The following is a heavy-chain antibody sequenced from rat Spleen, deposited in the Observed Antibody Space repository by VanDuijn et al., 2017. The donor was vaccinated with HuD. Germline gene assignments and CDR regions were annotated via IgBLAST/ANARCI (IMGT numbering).Heavy chain of an antibody. D-gene: IGHD1-12*02. J-gene: IGHJ1*01. CDR2: ISSGGST. Sequence: QVQLKESGPGLVQPSPTLSLTCTASGFSLPSYHVNWVPQPPGMSLVWIAAISSGGSTFYNSALKSRLSISRDTSKSQVFLKMNSLQTDDTAMYFCARDYDGSYYYWYFDFWGPGTMVTVSS. CDR1: GFSLPSYH. CDR3: ARDYDGSYYYWYFDF. V-gene: IGHV2S8*01.